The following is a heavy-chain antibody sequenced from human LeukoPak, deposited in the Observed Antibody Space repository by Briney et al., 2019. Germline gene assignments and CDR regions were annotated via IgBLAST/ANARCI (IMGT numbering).Heavy chain of an antibody. Sequence: SETLSLTCTVSGVSISSYYWSWLRQPPGKGPEWIGYIYYSGTPPYTPSLKPPFPISVDTSKNQFSLKLSPVTPADTAVYYCARDYYDSSGYSQYFDYWGQGTLVTVSS. D-gene: IGHD3-22*01. CDR1: GVSISSYY. V-gene: IGHV4-59*01. CDR2: IYYSGTP. J-gene: IGHJ4*02. CDR3: ARDYYDSSGYSQYFDY.